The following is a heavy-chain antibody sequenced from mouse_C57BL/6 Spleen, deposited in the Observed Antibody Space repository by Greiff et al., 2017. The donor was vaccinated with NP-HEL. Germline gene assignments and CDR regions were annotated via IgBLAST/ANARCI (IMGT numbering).Heavy chain of an antibody. CDR3: ARDDEEAWFAY. Sequence: EVKLVESGGGLVKPGGSLKLSCAASGFTFSDYGMHWVRQAPEKGLEWVAYISSGSSTIYYADTVKGRFTISRDNAKNTLFLQMTSLRSEDTAMYYCARDDEEAWFAYWGQGTLVTVSA. V-gene: IGHV5-17*01. CDR1: GFTFSDYG. J-gene: IGHJ3*01. D-gene: IGHD2-12*01. CDR2: ISSGSSTI.